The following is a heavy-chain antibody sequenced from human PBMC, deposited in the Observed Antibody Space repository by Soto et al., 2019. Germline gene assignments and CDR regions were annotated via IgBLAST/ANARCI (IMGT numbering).Heavy chain of an antibody. D-gene: IGHD4-17*01. J-gene: IGHJ3*02. Sequence: QVQLVQSGAEVKKPGSSVKVSCKASGGTFSSYASRWVRQAPGQGLEWMGGIIPIFGTANYAQKFQGRVTITADESTSTAYMELSSLRSEDTAVYYCAREMPSGDSDAFDIWGQGTMVTVSS. CDR1: GGTFSSYA. CDR3: AREMPSGDSDAFDI. CDR2: IIPIFGTA. V-gene: IGHV1-69*12.